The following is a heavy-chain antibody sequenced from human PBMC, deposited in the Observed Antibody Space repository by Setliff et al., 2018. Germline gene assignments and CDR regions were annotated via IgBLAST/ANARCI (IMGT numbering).Heavy chain of an antibody. CDR1: GGSFSGYY. V-gene: IGHV4-34*12. CDR2: IIHSGST. D-gene: IGHD6-19*01. J-gene: IGHJ6*03. Sequence: SETLSLTCAVYGGSFSGYYWSWIRQPPGKRLEWIGEIIHSGSTNYNPSLKSRVTISMDTSKNQFSLKVSSVTAADTAVYYCAREQWLDPPGYYYMDVWAKGTTVT. CDR3: AREQWLDPPGYYYMDV.